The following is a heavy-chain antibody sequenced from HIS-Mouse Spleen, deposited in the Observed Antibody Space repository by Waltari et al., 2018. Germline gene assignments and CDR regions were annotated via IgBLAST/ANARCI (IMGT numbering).Heavy chain of an antibody. J-gene: IGHJ2*01. CDR1: GCTSSSYG. CDR2: IIPIFGTA. D-gene: IGHD1-26*01. CDR3: ARDSGSYSFWYFDL. V-gene: IGHV1-69*01. Sequence: QVQPVQSGAEVNKPGSSVKVSCKAFGCTSSSYGISWVRQAPGQGREWMGGIIPIFGTANYAQKFQGRVTITADESTSTAYMELSSLRSEDTAVYYCARDSGSYSFWYFDLWGRGTLVTVSS.